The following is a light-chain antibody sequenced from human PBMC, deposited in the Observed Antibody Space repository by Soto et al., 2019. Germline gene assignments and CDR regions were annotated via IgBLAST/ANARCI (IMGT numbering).Light chain of an antibody. V-gene: IGKV3-20*01. CDR2: GVS. CDR1: QSISSNK. CDR3: QQYGSSGT. J-gene: IGKJ1*01. Sequence: EVVMTQSPATLSVSPGESATLSCRASQSISSNKLAWYQQKPGQAPRLLLFGVSNRATGIPARFSGSGSGTDFTLTISRLEPEDFAVYYCQQYGSSGTFGQGTKVDI.